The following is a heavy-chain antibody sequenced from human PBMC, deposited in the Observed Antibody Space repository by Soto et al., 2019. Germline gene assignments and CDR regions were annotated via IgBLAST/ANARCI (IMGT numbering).Heavy chain of an antibody. CDR3: ARGFGRRGYYYYYGMDV. J-gene: IGHJ6*02. CDR2: MNPNSGNT. CDR1: GYTFTSYD. V-gene: IGHV1-8*01. Sequence: ASVKVSCKASGYTFTSYDINWVRQATGQGLEWMGWMNPNSGNTGYAQKFQGRVTMTRNTSISTAYMELSSLRSEDTAVYYCARGFGRRGYYYYYGMDVWGQRTTVTVSS. D-gene: IGHD3-10*01.